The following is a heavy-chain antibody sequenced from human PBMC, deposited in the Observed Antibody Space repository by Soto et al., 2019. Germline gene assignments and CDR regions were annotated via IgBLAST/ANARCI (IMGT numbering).Heavy chain of an antibody. CDR3: ARDLGIAAAIDAFDI. CDR1: GFTFSSYG. Sequence: GGSLRLSCAASGFTFSSYGMHWVRQAPGKGLEWVAVIWYDGSNKYYADSVKGRFTISRDNSKNTLYLQMNSLRAEDTAVYYCARDLGIAAAIDAFDIRGQGTMVTVSS. D-gene: IGHD6-13*01. J-gene: IGHJ3*02. V-gene: IGHV3-33*01. CDR2: IWYDGSNK.